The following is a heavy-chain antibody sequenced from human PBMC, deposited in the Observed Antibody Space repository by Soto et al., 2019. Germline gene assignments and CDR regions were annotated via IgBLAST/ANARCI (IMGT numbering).Heavy chain of an antibody. Sequence: ASETLSLTCSVSGGSVSDKTYYWSWIRQPPGKRLEWIGYVYYSGTTNYNPSLKSRVTSSGDLSKNRFSLRLSSVTTADTALYYCARTTAVPNTPRSRYCFDYWSQGTLVTVS. CDR2: VYYSGTT. D-gene: IGHD4-17*01. V-gene: IGHV4-61*01. J-gene: IGHJ4*02. CDR1: GGSVSDKTYY. CDR3: ARTTAVPNTPRSRYCFDY.